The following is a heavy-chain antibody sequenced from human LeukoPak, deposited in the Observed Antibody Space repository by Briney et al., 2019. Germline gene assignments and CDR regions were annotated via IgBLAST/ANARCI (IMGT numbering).Heavy chain of an antibody. D-gene: IGHD3-10*01. CDR2: INAGNGNT. V-gene: IGHV1-3*01. CDR1: GYTFTSYA. CDR3: ARKYYYGSGSYSPPFDY. Sequence: ASVKVSCKASGYTFTSYAMHWVRQAPGQRLEWMGWINAGNGNTKYSQKFQGRVTITRDTSASTAYMELSSLRSEDTAVYYCARKYYYGSGSYSPPFDYWGQGTLVTVSS. J-gene: IGHJ4*02.